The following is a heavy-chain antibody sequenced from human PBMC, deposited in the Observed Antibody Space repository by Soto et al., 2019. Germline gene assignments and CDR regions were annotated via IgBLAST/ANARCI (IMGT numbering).Heavy chain of an antibody. CDR3: AHRRITSGSHNAFDI. CDR1: GFSLSTSGVG. Sequence: SGPTLVNPTQTLTLTCTFSGFSLSTSGVGVGWIRQPPGKALEWLALIYWDDDKRYRSSLESRLTITKDTSKNQVVLTMTNMDPVDTATYYCAHRRITSGSHNAFDIWGPGTMVTVSS. J-gene: IGHJ3*02. CDR2: IYWDDDK. D-gene: IGHD5-12*01. V-gene: IGHV2-5*02.